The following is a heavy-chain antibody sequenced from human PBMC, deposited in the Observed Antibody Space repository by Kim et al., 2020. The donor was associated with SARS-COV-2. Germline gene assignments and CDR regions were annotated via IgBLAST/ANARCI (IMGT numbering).Heavy chain of an antibody. V-gene: IGHV3-23*01. J-gene: IGHJ6*02. D-gene: IGHD2-21*01. CDR3: AKCFGILWWSPFVGMDV. CDR2: ISGSGGST. CDR1: GFTFSSYA. Sequence: GGSLRLSCAASGFTFSSYAMSWVRQAPGKGLEWVSAISGSGGSTYYADSVKGRFTISRDNSKNTLYLQMNSLRAEDTAVYYCAKCFGILWWSPFVGMDVWGQGTTVTVSS.